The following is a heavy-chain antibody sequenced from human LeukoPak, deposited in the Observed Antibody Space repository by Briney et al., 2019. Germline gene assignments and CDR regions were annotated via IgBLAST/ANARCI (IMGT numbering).Heavy chain of an antibody. CDR3: AREVVVVVAATAYNWFDP. Sequence: PSETLSLTCTVSGGSLSSYYWSWIRQPPGKGLEWIGYIHYSGSTNYNPSLKSRVTISVDTSKNQFSLKLSSVTAADTAVYYCAREVVVVVAATAYNWFDPWGQGTLVTVSS. CDR1: GGSLSSYY. D-gene: IGHD2-15*01. CDR2: IHYSGST. V-gene: IGHV4-59*01. J-gene: IGHJ5*02.